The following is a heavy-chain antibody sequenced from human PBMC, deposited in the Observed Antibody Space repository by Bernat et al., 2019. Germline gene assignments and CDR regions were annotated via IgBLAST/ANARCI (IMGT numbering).Heavy chain of an antibody. CDR1: GGSISSGDYY. CDR3: ARGGSSSPNGGRDWYFDL. V-gene: IGHV4-30-4*01. CDR2: IYYSGST. D-gene: IGHD6-6*01. Sequence: QVQLQESGPGLVKPSQTLSLTCTVSGGSISSGDYYWSWIRQPPGKGLEWIGYIYYSGSTYYNPSLKSRVTISVDTSKNQFSLKLSSVTAADTAVYYCARGGSSSPNGGRDWYFDLWGRGTLVTVSS. J-gene: IGHJ2*01.